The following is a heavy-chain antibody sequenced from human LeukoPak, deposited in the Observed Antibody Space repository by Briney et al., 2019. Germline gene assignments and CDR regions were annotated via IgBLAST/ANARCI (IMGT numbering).Heavy chain of an antibody. J-gene: IGHJ4*02. Sequence: PGGSLRLSCSASGFNFRSYGMHWVRQAPDKGLEWVAFIRFDGTKKYYADSVKGRFTISRDDSKKTVYLQMNSLRAEDTAVYYCATDPTPPHVSYYYDSSGYYPEYWGQGTLVTVSS. CDR3: ATDPTPPHVSYYYDSSGYYPEY. D-gene: IGHD3-22*01. V-gene: IGHV3-30*02. CDR2: IRFDGTKK. CDR1: GFNFRSYG.